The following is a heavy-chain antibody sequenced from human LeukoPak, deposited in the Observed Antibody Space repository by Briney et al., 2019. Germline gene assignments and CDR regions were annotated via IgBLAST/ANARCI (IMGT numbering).Heavy chain of an antibody. CDR1: GFTLSIYA. CDR2: ISGSGGST. V-gene: IGHV3-23*01. CDR3: AKGTVTTSPLAY. J-gene: IGHJ4*02. Sequence: PGGSLTLSCAVSGFTLSIYAMSWVRQAPGKGLGWDSAISGSGGSTYYADSVKGRFTISRDNSKKTLYLQMNSLIAEDTAVYYWAKGTVTTSPLAYWGQGTLVTVSS. D-gene: IGHD4-11*01.